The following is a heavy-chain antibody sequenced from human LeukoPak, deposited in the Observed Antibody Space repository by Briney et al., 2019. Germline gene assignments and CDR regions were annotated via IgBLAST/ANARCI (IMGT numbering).Heavy chain of an antibody. CDR1: GYTFTSYG. V-gene: IGHV1-18*01. Sequence: GASVKVSCKASGYTFTSYGISWVRQAPGQGLEWMGWISAYNGNTNYAQKLQGRVTMTTDTSTSTAYMELRSLRSDDTAVYYCASKYSSVVRAAFDIWGQGTMVTVSS. J-gene: IGHJ3*02. CDR2: ISAYNGNT. CDR3: ASKYSSVVRAAFDI. D-gene: IGHD6-25*01.